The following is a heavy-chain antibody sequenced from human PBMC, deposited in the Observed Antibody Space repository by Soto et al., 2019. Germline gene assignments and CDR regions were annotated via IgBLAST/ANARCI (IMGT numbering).Heavy chain of an antibody. J-gene: IGHJ4*02. D-gene: IGHD1-26*01. CDR2: IWYDASNK. V-gene: IGHV3-33*01. Sequence: VQLVESGGGVVQPGRSLRLSCAASGFTFRTYGMYWVRQAPGKGLEWVAVIWYDASNKYYADSVKGRFTISRDNSENTLYLQMNSLGAEATAVYYCARGRVDGGELDLWGQGTLVTVSS. CDR1: GFTFRTYG. CDR3: ARGRVDGGELDL.